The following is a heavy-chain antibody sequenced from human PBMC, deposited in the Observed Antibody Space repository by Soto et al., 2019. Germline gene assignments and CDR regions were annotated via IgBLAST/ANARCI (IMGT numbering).Heavy chain of an antibody. J-gene: IGHJ4*02. CDR2: ISGSGEST. V-gene: IGHV3-23*01. D-gene: IGHD3-22*01. Sequence: EVQLLESGGGLVQPGGSLRLSCAASGFTFSSYAMTWVRQAPGEGLQWVSSISGSGESTFNADSVKGRFTISRDNSKNTLTLQMNSLRAEDTAIYYCAKYSSYWDEDYWGQGTLVTVSS. CDR1: GFTFSSYA. CDR3: AKYSSYWDEDY.